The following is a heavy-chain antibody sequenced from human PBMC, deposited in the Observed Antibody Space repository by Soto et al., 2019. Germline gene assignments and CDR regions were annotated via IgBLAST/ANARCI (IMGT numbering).Heavy chain of an antibody. V-gene: IGHV1-69*13. D-gene: IGHD5-12*01. CDR2: IIPIFGTA. J-gene: IGHJ4*02. CDR1: GGTFSSYA. CDR3: ARGDLRDGYTMIGLVDY. Sequence: GASVKVSCKASGGTFSSYAISWVRQAPGQGLEWMGGIIPIFGTANYAQKFQGRVTITADESTSTAYMELSSLRSEDTAVYYCARGDLRDGYTMIGLVDYWGQGTLVTVS.